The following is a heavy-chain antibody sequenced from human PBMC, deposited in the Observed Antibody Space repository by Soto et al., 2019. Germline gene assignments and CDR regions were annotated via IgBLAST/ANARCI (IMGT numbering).Heavy chain of an antibody. J-gene: IGHJ4*02. CDR1: GFTFSGYW. CDR3: ARELASYNDY. CDR2: IDGDGSRT. Sequence: EVQLVESGGGLVQPGGSLRLSCAASGFTFSGYWMHWVRQAPGKGLVWVSRIDGDGSRTNYADSVKGRFTISRDNAKNTLYLQMNSPRAEDTAVYYCARELASYNDYWGQGTLVTVSS. V-gene: IGHV3-74*01. D-gene: IGHD1-1*01.